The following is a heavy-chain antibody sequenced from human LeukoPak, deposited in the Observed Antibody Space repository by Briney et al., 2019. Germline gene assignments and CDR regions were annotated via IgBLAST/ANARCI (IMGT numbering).Heavy chain of an antibody. J-gene: IGHJ6*03. Sequence: SETLSLTCTVSGGPISSSSYYWGWIRQPPGKGLEWIGSIYYSGSTQYNPSLKSRVTISVDTSKNQFSLKLSSVTAADTVVYYCARARRDYYYYYMDVWGKGTTVTVSS. D-gene: IGHD1-14*01. CDR3: ARARRDYYYYYMDV. V-gene: IGHV4-39*07. CDR2: IYYSGST. CDR1: GGPISSSSYY.